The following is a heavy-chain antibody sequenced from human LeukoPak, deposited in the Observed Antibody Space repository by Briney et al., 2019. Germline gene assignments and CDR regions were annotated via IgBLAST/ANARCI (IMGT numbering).Heavy chain of an antibody. V-gene: IGHV3-72*01. Sequence: GGSLRLSCTASGFTFSDHYMDWVRQAPGKGLEWVGRTRNKINSYTTEYAASVQARFIISRDDSKNSLYLQMNSLKTEDTAVYYCARVAYGDFYIDYWGQGTLVTVSS. J-gene: IGHJ4*02. D-gene: IGHD4-17*01. CDR3: ARVAYGDFYIDY. CDR1: GFTFSDHY. CDR2: TRNKINSYTT.